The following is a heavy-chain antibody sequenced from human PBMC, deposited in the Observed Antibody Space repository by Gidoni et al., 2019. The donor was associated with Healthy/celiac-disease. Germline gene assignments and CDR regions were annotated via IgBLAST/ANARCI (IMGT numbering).Heavy chain of an antibody. D-gene: IGHD6-19*01. CDR2: ISGSGGST. CDR1: GFTFSSYA. J-gene: IGHJ6*03. Sequence: VQLLESGGGLVQPGGSLRLSCAASGFTFSSYAMSWVRQAPGKGLEWVSAISGSGGSTYYADSVKGRFTISRDNSKNTLYLQMNSLRAKDTAVYYCAKDSKGIYSSGWSRGYYYYYMDVWGKGTTVTVS. V-gene: IGHV3-23*01. CDR3: AKDSKGIYSSGWSRGYYYYYMDV.